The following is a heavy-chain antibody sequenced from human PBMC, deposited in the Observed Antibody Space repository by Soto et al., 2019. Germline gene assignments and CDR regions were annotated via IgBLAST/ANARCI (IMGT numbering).Heavy chain of an antibody. J-gene: IGHJ4*02. CDR2: IYFNGNT. CDR3: ARQGSY. V-gene: IGHV4-39*01. Sequence: QLQLQESGPGLMKPSETLSLTCNVSGVSISDTSYYWGWIRQPPGKGLEWIGTIYFNGNTFYNPSLKSRLTISVDTSKNQISLRLTSVTAADTAVYYCARQGSYWGQGTLVAVSS. CDR1: GVSISDTSYY.